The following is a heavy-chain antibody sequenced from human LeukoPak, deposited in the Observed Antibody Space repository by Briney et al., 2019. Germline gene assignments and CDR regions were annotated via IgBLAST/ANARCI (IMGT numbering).Heavy chain of an antibody. V-gene: IGHV4-61*05. CDR2: IYYSGST. Sequence: SETLSLTCTVSGGSISSSSYYWGWIRQPPGKGLEWIGYIYYSGSTNYNPSLKSRVTISVDTSKNQFSLKLSSVTAADTAVYYCASSIAAVRVVNYWGQGTLVTVSS. J-gene: IGHJ4*02. D-gene: IGHD6-13*01. CDR3: ASSIAAVRVVNY. CDR1: GGSISSSSYY.